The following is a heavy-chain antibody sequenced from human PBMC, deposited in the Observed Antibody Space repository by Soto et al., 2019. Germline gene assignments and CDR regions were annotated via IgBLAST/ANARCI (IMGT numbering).Heavy chain of an antibody. V-gene: IGHV4-59*01. CDR3: ARIGGYHGPLDY. D-gene: IGHD6-25*01. CDR2: TYHRGST. Sequence: TSETLSLTCSVSCVSISSYFWSWIRQAPGGGLEWIGYTYHRGSTNYSPSLKSRVAISLDTSENQFSLKVNSVTAADTAVYYCARIGGYHGPLDYWGQGTPVTVPQ. J-gene: IGHJ4*02. CDR1: CVSISSYF.